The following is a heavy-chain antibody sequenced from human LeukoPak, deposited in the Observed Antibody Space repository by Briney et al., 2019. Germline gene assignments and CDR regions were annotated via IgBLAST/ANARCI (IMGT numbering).Heavy chain of an antibody. D-gene: IGHD3-9*01. CDR3: ARGPGWYFDWLPIDY. Sequence: SETLSLTCAVYGGSFSGYYWSWIRQSPGKGLEWIGEINHSGSTNYNPSLKSRVTISVDTSKNQFSLKLSSVTAADTAVYYCARGPGWYFDWLPIDYWGQGTLVTVSS. V-gene: IGHV4-34*01. J-gene: IGHJ4*02. CDR1: GGSFSGYY. CDR2: INHSGST.